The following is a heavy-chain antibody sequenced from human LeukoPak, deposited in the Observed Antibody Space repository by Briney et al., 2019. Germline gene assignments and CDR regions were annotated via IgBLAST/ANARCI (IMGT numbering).Heavy chain of an antibody. D-gene: IGHD4-11*01. CDR1: GCTLSSYA. CDR3: ARGLQNVDY. V-gene: IGHV1-69*04. CDR2: IIPILGIA. Sequence: ASVKVSCKASGCTLSSYAISWVRQAPGQGLEWMGRIIPILGIANYAQKFQGRVTITADKSTSTAYMELSSLRSEDTAVYYCARGLQNVDYWGQGTLVTVSS. J-gene: IGHJ4*02.